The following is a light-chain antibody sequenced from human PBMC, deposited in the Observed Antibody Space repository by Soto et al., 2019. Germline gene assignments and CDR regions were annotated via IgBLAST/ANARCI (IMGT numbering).Light chain of an antibody. CDR3: SSFTDENNLG. CDR1: SSDIGGYNS. Sequence: QSALTQSPSASGSPGQSVTISCTGTSSDIGGYNSVSWYQQHPGKAPKAMIYDVTKQPSGVPDRFSGSKSGNTDSLTVSALQADDEADYYCSSFTDENNLGFGTGTKVTVL. V-gene: IGLV2-8*01. CDR2: DVT. J-gene: IGLJ1*01.